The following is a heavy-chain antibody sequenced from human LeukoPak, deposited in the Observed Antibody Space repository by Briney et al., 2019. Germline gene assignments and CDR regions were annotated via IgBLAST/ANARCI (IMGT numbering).Heavy chain of an antibody. D-gene: IGHD1-26*01. CDR2: IYYSGST. CDR3: ATPSIVGATRGGAFDI. CDR1: GGSISSSTYF. V-gene: IGHV4-39*01. J-gene: IGHJ3*02. Sequence: SETLSLTCTVSGGSISSSTYFWGWIRQPPGKGLEWIGTIYYSGSTYYNPSLKSRVTISVDTSKNQFSLKLSSVTAADTAVYYCATPSIVGATRGGAFDIWGQGTMVTVSS.